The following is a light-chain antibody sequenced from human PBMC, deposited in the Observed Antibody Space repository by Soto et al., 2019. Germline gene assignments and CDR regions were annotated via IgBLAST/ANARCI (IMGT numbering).Light chain of an antibody. V-gene: IGKV1-6*01. CDR3: IQDFISPLT. J-gene: IGKJ1*01. CDR1: QGIRGD. CDR2: ATS. Sequence: AIQMTQSPSSLSASLGDRVTITCRASQGIRGDLGWYQQKPGKAPKLLISATSTLQSGVPSRFSGRGSGTNFTLTISSLRPEDFATYYCIQDFISPLTVGQGTKVDIK.